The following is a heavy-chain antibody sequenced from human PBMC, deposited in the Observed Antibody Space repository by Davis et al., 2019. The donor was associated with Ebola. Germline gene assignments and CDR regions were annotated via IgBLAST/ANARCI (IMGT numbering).Heavy chain of an antibody. J-gene: IGHJ6*02. Sequence: GESLKISCAASGFTFSRYSMNWVRQSPGKGLEWVSYISRSSSTIYYADSVKGRFSISRDNAKNSLYLQMNSLRDEDTAVYYCARGITYYDFWSGSDYGMDVWGQGTTVTVSS. CDR2: ISRSSSTI. CDR1: GFTFSRYS. D-gene: IGHD3-3*01. V-gene: IGHV3-48*02. CDR3: ARGITYYDFWSGSDYGMDV.